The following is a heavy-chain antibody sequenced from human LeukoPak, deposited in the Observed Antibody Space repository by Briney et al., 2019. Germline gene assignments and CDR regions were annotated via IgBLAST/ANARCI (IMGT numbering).Heavy chain of an antibody. CDR3: ARDTLLWFGELPAHFDY. Sequence: ASVKVSCKASGYTFTGYYMHWVRQAPGQGLEWMGWINPNSGGTNYAQKFQGWVTMTRDTSISTAYMELSRLGSDDTAVYYCARDTLLWFGELPAHFDYWGQGTLVTVSS. CDR2: INPNSGGT. J-gene: IGHJ4*02. D-gene: IGHD3-10*01. V-gene: IGHV1-2*04. CDR1: GYTFTGYY.